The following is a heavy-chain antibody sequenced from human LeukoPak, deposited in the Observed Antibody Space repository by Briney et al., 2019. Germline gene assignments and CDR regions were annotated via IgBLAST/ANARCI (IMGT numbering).Heavy chain of an antibody. CDR3: AREGGVLWFGELGY. V-gene: IGHV1-46*01. Sequence: ASVKVSCKASGYTFISYYMHWVRQAPGQGLEWMGIINPSGGSTSNAQRFRDRVTMTRDTSTSTVYMELSNLRSEDTAVYFCAREGGVLWFGELGYWGQGTLVTVSS. CDR1: GYTFISYY. CDR2: INPSGGST. D-gene: IGHD3-10*01. J-gene: IGHJ4*02.